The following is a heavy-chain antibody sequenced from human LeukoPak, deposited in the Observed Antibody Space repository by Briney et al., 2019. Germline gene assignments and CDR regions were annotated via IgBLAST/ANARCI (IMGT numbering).Heavy chain of an antibody. CDR3: ARDFRIYGMDV. Sequence: PGGSLRLSCAASGFTFRKYYMHWVRQAPGKGLVWVSRINSDGSSTSYADSVRGRFTISRDNAKNTLYRQMNSLRAEDTAVYYCARDFRIYGMDVWGQGTTVTVSS. V-gene: IGHV3-74*01. CDR1: GFTFRKYY. J-gene: IGHJ6*02. CDR2: INSDGSST.